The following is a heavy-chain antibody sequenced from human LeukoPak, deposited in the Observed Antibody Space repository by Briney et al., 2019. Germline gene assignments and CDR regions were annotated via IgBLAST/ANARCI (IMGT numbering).Heavy chain of an antibody. CDR3: ARHTQLLRAFDI. Sequence: SETLSLTCTVSGGSISSYYWSWIRQPPGKGLEWIGYIYYSGSTNYNPSLKSRVTISVDTSKNQFSLELSSVTAADTAVYYCARHTQLLRAFDIWGQGTMVTVSS. CDR2: IYYSGST. J-gene: IGHJ3*02. CDR1: GGSISSYY. V-gene: IGHV4-59*08. D-gene: IGHD5-18*01.